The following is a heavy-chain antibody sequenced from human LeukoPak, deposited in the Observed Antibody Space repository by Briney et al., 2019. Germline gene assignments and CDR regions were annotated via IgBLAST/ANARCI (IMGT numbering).Heavy chain of an antibody. CDR2: IYSGGNT. CDR1: GFIVSTNY. CDR3: AREGSKYYFDY. V-gene: IGHV3-53*05. Sequence: GGSLRLSCAASGFIVSTNYMSWVRQAPGKGLEWVSVIYSGGNTFYADSVKGRFTISRDNSKNTLYLQMNSLRADDTAVYYCAREGSKYYFDYWGQGTLVTVSS. J-gene: IGHJ4*02.